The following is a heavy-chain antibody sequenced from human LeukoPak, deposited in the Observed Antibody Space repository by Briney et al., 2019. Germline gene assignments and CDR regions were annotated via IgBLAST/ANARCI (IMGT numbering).Heavy chain of an antibody. CDR3: ATAHSFASGTYYNGIWFDP. V-gene: IGHV1-24*01. CDR1: GYILTELS. D-gene: IGHD3-10*01. J-gene: IGHJ5*02. CDR2: FDPENGET. Sequence: ASVKASCKVTGYILTELSMHWVRQAPGKGLEWMGGFDPENGETIYEQKIQGRVTMTEDTSTATAYMELSSLRSEDTAVYYCATAHSFASGTYYNGIWFDPWGQGTLVTVS.